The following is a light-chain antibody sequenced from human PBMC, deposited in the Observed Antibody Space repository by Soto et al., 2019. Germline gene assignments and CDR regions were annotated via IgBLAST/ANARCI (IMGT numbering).Light chain of an antibody. V-gene: IGLV2-14*01. CDR2: DVS. CDR3: SSYTSSSTYV. J-gene: IGLJ1*01. CDR1: SSDVGGYNY. Sequence: SVVTQPASVSGSPGQAITISRTGTSSDVGGYNYVSWYQQHPGKAPKLMIYDVSNRPSGVSNRFSGSKSGNTASLTISGLQAEDEADYYCSSYTSSSTYVFGTGTKVTVL.